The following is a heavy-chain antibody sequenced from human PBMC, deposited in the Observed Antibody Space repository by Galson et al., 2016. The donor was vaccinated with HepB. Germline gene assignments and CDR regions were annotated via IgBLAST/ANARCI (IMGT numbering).Heavy chain of an antibody. V-gene: IGHV3-13*04. Sequence: SLRLSCAASGFTFSRSDMHWVRQAAGKGLEWVSAIGTGGDTYYPGSVKDRFTISRDNSKNTLYLQMNSLRAEDTAVYYCAKYQAGGPPPRFYGMDVWGQGTTVTVSS. D-gene: IGHD1-26*01. CDR2: IGTGGDT. J-gene: IGHJ6*02. CDR3: AKYQAGGPPPRFYGMDV. CDR1: GFTFSRSD.